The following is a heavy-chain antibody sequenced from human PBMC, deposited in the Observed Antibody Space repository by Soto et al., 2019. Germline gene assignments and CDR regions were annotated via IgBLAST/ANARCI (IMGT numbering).Heavy chain of an antibody. J-gene: IGHJ4*02. CDR2: ISDSGSST. D-gene: IGHD2-21*01. CDR1: GFTFSNYA. V-gene: IGHV3-23*01. CDR3: ARILAGALIDPFDY. Sequence: EVQLLESEGGLVQPGGSLRLSCAASGFTFSNYAMSWVRQPPGKGLEWVSSISDSGSSTYYTDSVNGRFTISRDSPKNTLYLRMNSLRAEDTAVYYCARILAGALIDPFDYWGQGTLVTV.